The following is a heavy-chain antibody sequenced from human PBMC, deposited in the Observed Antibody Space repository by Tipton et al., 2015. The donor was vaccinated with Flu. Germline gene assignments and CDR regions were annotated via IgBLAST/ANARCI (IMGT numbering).Heavy chain of an antibody. D-gene: IGHD3-16*01. V-gene: IGHV4-38-2*01. CDR3: ARADTDYDYVSAYFDY. CDR1: GYSISSGYY. CDR2: IYHSGST. J-gene: IGHJ4*02. Sequence: TLSLTCAVSGYSISSGYYWGWIRQPPGKGLEWIGSIYHSGSTYYNPSLKSRVTISVDTSKNQFSLWLSSVTAADTAVYYCARADTDYDYVSAYFDYWGQGTLVTVSS.